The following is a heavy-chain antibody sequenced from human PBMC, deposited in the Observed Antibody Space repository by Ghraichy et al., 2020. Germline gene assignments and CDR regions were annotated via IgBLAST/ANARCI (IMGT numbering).Heavy chain of an antibody. D-gene: IGHD1-1*01. CDR2: ISSSSSYI. Sequence: LSLTCAASGFTFSSYSMNWVRQAPGKGLEWVSSISSSSSYIYYADSVKGRFTISRDNAKNSLYLQMNSLRAEDTAVYYCARDPTGTTYSYYYYMDVWGKGTTVTVSS. CDR1: GFTFSSYS. V-gene: IGHV3-21*01. J-gene: IGHJ6*03. CDR3: ARDPTGTTYSYYYYMDV.